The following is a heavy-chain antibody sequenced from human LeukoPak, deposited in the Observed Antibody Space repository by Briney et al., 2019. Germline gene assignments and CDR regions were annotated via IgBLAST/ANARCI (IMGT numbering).Heavy chain of an antibody. Sequence: GGSLRLSCAASGFTVSSNYMSWVRQAPGEGLEWVSVIYSGGSTYYADSVKGRFTISRDNSKNTLYLQMNSLRAEDTAVYYCARDIGVGATTTFDYWGQGTLVTVSS. J-gene: IGHJ4*02. V-gene: IGHV3-66*01. D-gene: IGHD1-26*01. CDR2: IYSGGST. CDR3: ARDIGVGATTTFDY. CDR1: GFTVSSNY.